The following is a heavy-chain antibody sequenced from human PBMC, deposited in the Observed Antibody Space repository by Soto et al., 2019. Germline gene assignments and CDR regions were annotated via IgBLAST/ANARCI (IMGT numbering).Heavy chain of an antibody. V-gene: IGHV5-51*01. J-gene: IGHJ6*02. CDR1: GYSFTSYW. D-gene: IGHD2-2*01. CDR2: IYPGDSDT. CDR3: ARQGVGYCSSTSCYPNYYYGMDV. Sequence: GESLKISCKGSGYSFTSYWIGWVRQMPGKGLEWMGIIYPGDSDTRYSPSFQGQVTISADKSISTAYLQWSSLKASDTAMYYCARQGVGYCSSTSCYPNYYYGMDVWGQGTTVTVSS.